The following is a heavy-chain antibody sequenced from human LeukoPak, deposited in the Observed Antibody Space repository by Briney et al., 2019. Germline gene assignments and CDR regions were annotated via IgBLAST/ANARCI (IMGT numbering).Heavy chain of an antibody. CDR2: IYHSGST. D-gene: IGHD2-2*01. V-gene: IGHV4-38-2*01. CDR3: ARVRGYCSSTICYRYYFDY. J-gene: IGHJ4*02. Sequence: PSETLSLTCAVSGYSISSGYYWGWIRQPPGKGLEWIRTIYHSGSTYYNPSLKSRVTISVDTSKNQFSLKLTSVTAADTAVYYCARVRGYCSSTICYRYYFDYWGQGTLVTVSS. CDR1: GYSISSGYY.